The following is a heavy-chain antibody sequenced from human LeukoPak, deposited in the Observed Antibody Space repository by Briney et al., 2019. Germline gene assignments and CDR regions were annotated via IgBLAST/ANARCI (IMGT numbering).Heavy chain of an antibody. CDR1: GFSFNSYS. Sequence: GGSLRLSCAASGFSFNSYSMNRVRQAPGKGLEGVFSISSSSGNIYYEDSVKGRFTISRDNAKNSLYLQMNSLRAEDTAVYYCARGVVAATQNCDYWGQGTLVSVSS. V-gene: IGHV3-21*01. CDR3: ARGVVAATQNCDY. CDR2: ISSSSGNI. D-gene: IGHD2-15*01. J-gene: IGHJ4*02.